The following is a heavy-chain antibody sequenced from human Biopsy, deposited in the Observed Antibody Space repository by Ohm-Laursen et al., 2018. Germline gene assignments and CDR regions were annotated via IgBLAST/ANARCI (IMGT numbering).Heavy chain of an antibody. Sequence: SLSLSCSASGFTFDDYALHWVRQAPGKGLEWVSGISWNSGNIGYADSVKGRFTISRDNSRDTLYLQMSSLRAEDTAVYYCAKDRYNYTPIGGFSMDVWGQGTTVTVSS. V-gene: IGHV3-9*01. CDR1: GFTFDDYA. D-gene: IGHD5-18*01. J-gene: IGHJ6*02. CDR2: ISWNSGNI. CDR3: AKDRYNYTPIGGFSMDV.